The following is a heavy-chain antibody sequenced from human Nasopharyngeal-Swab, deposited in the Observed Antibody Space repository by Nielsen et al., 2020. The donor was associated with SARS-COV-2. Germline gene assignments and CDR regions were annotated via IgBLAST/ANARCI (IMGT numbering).Heavy chain of an antibody. J-gene: IGHJ4*02. D-gene: IGHD1-7*01. V-gene: IGHV3-7*01. CDR1: GFTYDDYA. CDR3: ARLKHDWNYGGATYFDY. Sequence: GGSLRPSCVASGFTYDDYAMHWVRQAPGKGLEWVANIQQDGTEKSYVDSVKGRFTISKDNAKNSLYLQKNSLRAEDTAVYYCARLKHDWNYGGATYFDYWGQGTLVTVSS. CDR2: IQQDGTEK.